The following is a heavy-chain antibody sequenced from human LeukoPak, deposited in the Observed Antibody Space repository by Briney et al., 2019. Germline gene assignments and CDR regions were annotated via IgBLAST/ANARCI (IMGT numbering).Heavy chain of an antibody. Sequence: SETLSLTCTVSGGSISSSSYYWGWIRQRPGKGLEWIGYIYYSGSTNYNPSLKSRVTMSVDTSKNQFSLKLSSVTAADTAVYYCASGYSFHFDYWGQGTLVTVSS. D-gene: IGHD5-18*01. CDR2: IYYSGST. CDR3: ASGYSFHFDY. CDR1: GGSISSSSYY. V-gene: IGHV4-61*05. J-gene: IGHJ4*02.